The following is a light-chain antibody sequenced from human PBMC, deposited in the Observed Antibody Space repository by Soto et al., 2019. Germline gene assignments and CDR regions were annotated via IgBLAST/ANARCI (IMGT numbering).Light chain of an antibody. V-gene: IGKV4-1*01. Sequence: DIVMTQSPDSLAVSLGERATINCKSSQSVLYSPNNKNYLAWYQQKPGQPPNLLIYWASTRQSGVPDRFSGSGSGTDFTLTISSLQAEDVAVYYCQQYYSTPLTFGGGTKVEIK. CDR2: WAS. CDR3: QQYYSTPLT. J-gene: IGKJ4*01. CDR1: QSVLYSPNNKNY.